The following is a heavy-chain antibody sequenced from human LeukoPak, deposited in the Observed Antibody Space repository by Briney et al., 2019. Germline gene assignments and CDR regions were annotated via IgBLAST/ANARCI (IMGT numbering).Heavy chain of an antibody. CDR1: GFTFSSYE. J-gene: IGHJ4*02. CDR3: ARGNGGNSCLDY. Sequence: GGSLRLSCAASGFTFSSYEMNWVRQAPGKGLEWVSYISSSGSTIYYADSVKDRFTISRDNAKNSLYLQMNSLRAEDTAVYYCARGNGGNSCLDYWGQGTLVTVSS. CDR2: ISSSGSTI. V-gene: IGHV3-48*03. D-gene: IGHD4-23*01.